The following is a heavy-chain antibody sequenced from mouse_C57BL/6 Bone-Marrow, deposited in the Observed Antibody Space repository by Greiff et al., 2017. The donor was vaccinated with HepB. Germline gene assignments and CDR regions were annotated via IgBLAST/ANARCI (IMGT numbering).Heavy chain of an antibody. V-gene: IGHV14-2*01. Sequence: VQLQQSGAELVKPGASVKLSTASGFNIKDYYMHWVKQRTEQGLEWIGRIDPEDGETKYAPKFQGKATITADTSSNTAYLQLSSLTSEDTAVYYCARNSYGNYWGQGTTLTVSS. J-gene: IGHJ2*01. D-gene: IGHD1-1*01. CDR1: GFNIKDYY. CDR2: IDPEDGET. CDR3: ARNSYGNY.